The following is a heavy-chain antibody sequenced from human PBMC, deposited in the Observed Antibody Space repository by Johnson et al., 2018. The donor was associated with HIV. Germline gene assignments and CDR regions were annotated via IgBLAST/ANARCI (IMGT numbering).Heavy chain of an antibody. Sequence: QVQLVESGGGVVQPGRSLRLSCAASGFTFSSYAMHWVRQAPGKGLEWVAVISYDGSNKYYADSVKGRFTISRDNAKNSLYLQMNSLRAEDTAVYYCARGSEWELLPNDAFDIWGQGTMVTVSS. J-gene: IGHJ3*02. V-gene: IGHV3-30-3*01. CDR1: GFTFSSYA. CDR3: ARGSEWELLPNDAFDI. CDR2: ISYDGSNK. D-gene: IGHD1-26*01.